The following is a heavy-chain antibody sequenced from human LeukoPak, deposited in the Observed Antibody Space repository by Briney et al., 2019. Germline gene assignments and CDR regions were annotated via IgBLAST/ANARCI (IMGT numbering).Heavy chain of an antibody. D-gene: IGHD6-13*01. V-gene: IGHV3-23*01. Sequence: GVPLTLSCGASGFTFRLCAMRWVRQAPGKGLEWVAAIGACGGSTYYADSVKGRLTISRDNSKNTLYLQMSSLRDDDTAVYYCAKGPRQQLVTRFDNWGQGTLVTVSS. CDR2: IGACGGST. CDR1: GFTFRLCA. CDR3: AKGPRQQLVTRFDN. J-gene: IGHJ4*02.